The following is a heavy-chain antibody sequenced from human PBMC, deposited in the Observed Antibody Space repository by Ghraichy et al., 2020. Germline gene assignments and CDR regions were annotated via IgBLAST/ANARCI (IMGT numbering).Heavy chain of an antibody. CDR2: ISSSSTFT. Sequence: GESLNISCAASGFTFSNYYMSWIRQAPGKGLEWVSYISSSSTFTKYADSVKGRFTISRDNAKKSLYLQLNNLRAEDTAVYYCARDGGDLREYYYVMDVWGQGTTVTVSS. V-gene: IGHV3-11*06. D-gene: IGHD3-16*01. CDR3: ARDGGDLREYYYVMDV. CDR1: GFTFSNYY. J-gene: IGHJ6*02.